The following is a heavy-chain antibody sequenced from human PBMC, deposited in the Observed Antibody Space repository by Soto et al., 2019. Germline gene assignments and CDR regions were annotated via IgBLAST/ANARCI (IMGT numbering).Heavy chain of an antibody. Sequence: PGGSLRLSCAGSGFTFSNYAMSWVRQAPGKGLEWVSAISSAVNTYYADSVKGRFTISRDNSKNTLSLQMNSLRAEDTAVYYCAKQVRDGTSSPYYFDHWGQGTLVTVSS. J-gene: IGHJ4*02. CDR1: GFTFSNYA. CDR3: AKQVRDGTSSPYYFDH. V-gene: IGHV3-23*01. CDR2: ISSAVNT. D-gene: IGHD6-6*01.